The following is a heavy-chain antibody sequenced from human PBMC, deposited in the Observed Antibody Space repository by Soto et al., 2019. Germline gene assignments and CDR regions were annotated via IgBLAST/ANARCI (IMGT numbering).Heavy chain of an antibody. CDR1: GFTFSTYW. J-gene: IGHJ6*02. CDR3: VRGERIWNDGRDV. Sequence: EVQLVESGGGLVQPGGSLRLSCECSGFTFSTYWMHWVRQAPGKGLVWVSRINSDGDSTRYADSVKGRFTFSRDNAKNRVYLKMHRRRGGNTGVDNCVRGERIWNDGRDVWGQGTTATVSS. V-gene: IGHV3-74*01. D-gene: IGHD1-1*01. CDR2: INSDGDST.